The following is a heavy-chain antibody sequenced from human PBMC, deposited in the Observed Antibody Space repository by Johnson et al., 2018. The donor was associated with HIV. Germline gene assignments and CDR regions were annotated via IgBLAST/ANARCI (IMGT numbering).Heavy chain of an antibody. D-gene: IGHD2-8*02. CDR3: AKDMDGVLYWGLSAFDI. J-gene: IGHJ3*02. CDR2: ISGGST. CDR1: GFTVSSNE. Sequence: VQLVESGGGVVQPGGSLRLSCAASGFTVSSNEMSWVRQAPGKGLEWVSSISGGSTYYADSRKGRFTISRDNSKNTLYLQMNSLRAEDTAVYYCAKDMDGVLYWGLSAFDIWGQGTMVTVSS. V-gene: IGHV3-38-3*01.